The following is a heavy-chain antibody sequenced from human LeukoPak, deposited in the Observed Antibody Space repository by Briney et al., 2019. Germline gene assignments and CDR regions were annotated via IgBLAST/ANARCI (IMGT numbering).Heavy chain of an antibody. Sequence: GGSLRLSCAASGFTFSSYSMNWVRQAPGKGVEWVSSISSSSSYIYHADPVKGRFTISRDDAHNSLYLQMSGLRAEDTAVYYCARRNPSDRYDAFDIWGKGTMVTVSS. D-gene: IGHD1-14*01. CDR2: ISSSSSYI. CDR1: GFTFSSYS. J-gene: IGHJ3*02. CDR3: ARRNPSDRYDAFDI. V-gene: IGHV3-21*01.